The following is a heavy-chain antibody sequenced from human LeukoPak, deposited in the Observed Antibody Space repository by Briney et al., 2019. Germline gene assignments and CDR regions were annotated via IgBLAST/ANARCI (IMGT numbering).Heavy chain of an antibody. CDR3: GREPRYRPIDY. CDR1: GYTFTSYY. V-gene: IGHV1-69*04. D-gene: IGHD3-9*01. CDR2: IIPILGIA. Sequence: ASVKVSCKASGYTFTSYYIHWVRQAPGQGLEWMGRIIPILGIANYAQKFQGRVTITADKSTSTAYMELSSLRSDDTAVYYCGREPRYRPIDYWGQGTLVTVSS. J-gene: IGHJ4*02.